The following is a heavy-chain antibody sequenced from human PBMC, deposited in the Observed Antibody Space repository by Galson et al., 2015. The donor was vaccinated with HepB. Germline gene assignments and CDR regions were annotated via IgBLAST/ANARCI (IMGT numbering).Heavy chain of an antibody. J-gene: IGHJ4*02. CDR1: GGSISSDAYY. V-gene: IGHV4-39*01. CDR3: ASHNWKQWYFDN. CDR2: IYYGGST. D-gene: IGHD1-20*01. Sequence: TLSLTCTVSGGSISSDAYYWGWIRQPPGQGLEWIGSIYYGGSTFYNPSLRSRVTISVDTSKNQFSLRLNSVTAADMAVYSCASHNWKQWYFDNWDQGTLVTVSS.